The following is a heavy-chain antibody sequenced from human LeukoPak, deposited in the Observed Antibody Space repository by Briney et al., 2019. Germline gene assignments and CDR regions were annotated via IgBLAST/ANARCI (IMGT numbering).Heavy chain of an antibody. CDR2: ISPSGDGT. J-gene: IGHJ4*02. CDR1: GFTFSSYA. CDR3: AIMHGYYDGSGFWVQ. Sequence: GGSLRLSCAASGFTFSSYAVSWVRQAPGKGLEWVSFISPSGDGTSNADSVEGRFTISRDNTRTTLYLQMNSLRDEDTGVYYCAIMHGYYDGSGFWVQWGQGTLVTVSS. V-gene: IGHV3-23*01. D-gene: IGHD3-22*01.